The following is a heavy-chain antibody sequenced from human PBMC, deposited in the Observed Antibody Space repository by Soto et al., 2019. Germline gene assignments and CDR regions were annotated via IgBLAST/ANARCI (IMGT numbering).Heavy chain of an antibody. CDR2: INSNTDGT. J-gene: IGHJ1*01. D-gene: IGHD1-20*01. Sequence: SVEDSCRASGYRFTSYFLHRVRQAPGQGLEWMGWINSNTDGTNYAQRIQGRVTMTRDTSISTAYMEVINLRSDDTAVYYCRRAGVITDNHHSDRWGQGALVTVSS. CDR1: GYRFTSYF. CDR3: RRAGVITDNHHSDR. V-gene: IGHV1-2*02.